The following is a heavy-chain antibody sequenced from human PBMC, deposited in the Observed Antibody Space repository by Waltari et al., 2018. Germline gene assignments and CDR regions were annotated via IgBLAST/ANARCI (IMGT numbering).Heavy chain of an antibody. CDR2: INHSGST. V-gene: IGHV4-34*01. D-gene: IGHD1-1*01. Sequence: QVQLQQWGAGLLKPSETLSLTCAVYGGSFSGYYWSWIRQPPGKGLEWIGEINHSGSTNYTPSLKSRVTISVDTSKNQFSLKLSSVTAADTAVYYCARLATGTAKDYYGMDVWGQGTTVTVSS. CDR3: ARLATGTAKDYYGMDV. J-gene: IGHJ6*02. CDR1: GGSFSGYY.